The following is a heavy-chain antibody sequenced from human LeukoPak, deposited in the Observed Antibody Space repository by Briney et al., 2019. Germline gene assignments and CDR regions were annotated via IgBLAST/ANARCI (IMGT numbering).Heavy chain of an antibody. V-gene: IGHV5-51*01. D-gene: IGHD2-8*02. Sequence: GESLKISCKASGYSFSEYWIAWVRQMPGKGLEWKGIVYPGDSDTRYSPSFQGQVTISADQSTSTASLQWSSLKASDTAMYYCARRAVSRVVSTVDAFDYWAQGTLVTVSS. J-gene: IGHJ4*02. CDR3: ARRAVSRVVSTVDAFDY. CDR2: VYPGDSDT. CDR1: GYSFSEYW.